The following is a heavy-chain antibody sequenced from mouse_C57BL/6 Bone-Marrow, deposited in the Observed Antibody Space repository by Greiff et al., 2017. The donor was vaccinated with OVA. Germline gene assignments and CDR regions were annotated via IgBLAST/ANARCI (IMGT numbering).Heavy chain of an antibody. J-gene: IGHJ1*03. CDR3: TRGHYYVSSDS. Sequence: QVHVKQSGAELVRPGASVTLSCKASGYTFTDYEMHWVKQTPVHGLEWIGAIDPETGGTAYNQKFKGKAILTADKSSSPAYMELRSLTSEDSAVDYCTRGHYYVSSDSGGTGTTVTVSS. CDR1: GYTFTDYE. V-gene: IGHV1-15*01. CDR2: IDPETGGT. D-gene: IGHD1-1*01.